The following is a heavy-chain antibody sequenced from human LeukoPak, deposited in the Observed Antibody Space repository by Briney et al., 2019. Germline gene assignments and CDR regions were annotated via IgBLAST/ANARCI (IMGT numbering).Heavy chain of an antibody. CDR1: GFTFSGYA. V-gene: IGHV3-23*01. CDR2: ISGSGGST. J-gene: IGHJ4*02. D-gene: IGHD3-10*01. CDR3: AMLWFGEFDVDY. Sequence: PGGSLRLSCAASGFTFSGYAMSWVRQAPGKGLEWVSAISGSGGSTYYADSVKGRFTISRDNSKNTLYLQMNSLRAEDTAVYYCAMLWFGEFDVDYWGQGTLVTVSS.